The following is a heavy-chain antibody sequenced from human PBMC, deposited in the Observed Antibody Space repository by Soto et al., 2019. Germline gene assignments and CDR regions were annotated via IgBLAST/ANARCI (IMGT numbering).Heavy chain of an antibody. J-gene: IGHJ6*01. CDR1: VGSFSVYY. D-gene: IGHD2-2*01. Sequence: SETLSVTCAFYVGSFSVYYWSWIRQPPGKGLERIREINHSGSTNYNPSLKSRVTISVDTSKNQFSLKLSSVTAADTAVYYCAVYCSSTSCRRLERRYYYYYGMDVWGQGTTVTVSS. V-gene: IGHV4-34*01. CDR3: AVYCSSTSCRRLERRYYYYYGMDV. CDR2: INHSGST.